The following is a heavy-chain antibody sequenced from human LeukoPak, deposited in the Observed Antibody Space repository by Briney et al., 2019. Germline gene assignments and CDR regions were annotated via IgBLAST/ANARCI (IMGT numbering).Heavy chain of an antibody. CDR1: GGTFSSYA. CDR3: ARGTWYSSGCYFDY. V-gene: IGHV1-69*05. CDR2: IIPIFGTA. Sequence: ASVKVSCKASGGTFSSYAISWVRRAPGQGLEWMGGIIPIFGTANYAQKFQGRVTITTDESTSTAYMELSSLRSEDTAVYYCARGTWYSSGCYFDYWGQGTLVTVSS. D-gene: IGHD6-19*01. J-gene: IGHJ4*02.